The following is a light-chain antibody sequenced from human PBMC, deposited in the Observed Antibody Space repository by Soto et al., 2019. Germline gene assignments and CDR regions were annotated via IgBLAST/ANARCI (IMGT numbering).Light chain of an antibody. CDR2: GNS. CDR3: QSYDSSLSVVG. J-gene: IGLJ2*01. CDR1: SSSIGAGYD. V-gene: IGLV1-40*01. Sequence: QSVLTQPPSVSGAPGQRVTISCTGSSSSIGAGYDVHWYQQLPGTAPKLLIYGNSNRPSGVPDRFSGSKSGTSASLAITGLHAEDEAYYYCQSYDSSLSVVGFGGGTKLTVL.